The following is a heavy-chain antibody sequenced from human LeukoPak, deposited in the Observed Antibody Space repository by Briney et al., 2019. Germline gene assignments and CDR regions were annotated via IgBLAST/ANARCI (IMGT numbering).Heavy chain of an antibody. Sequence: PGGSLRLSCAASGFTFSNYAMMWVRQAPGKRLEWISSITGSGDGTYYADSVRGRFTISRDNSENTLYLQVNSLRVEDTAVYFCVKGFVDPTYYFDYWGQGTLVTVFS. D-gene: IGHD3-10*01. CDR1: GFTFSNYA. V-gene: IGHV3-23*01. CDR2: ITGSGDGT. J-gene: IGHJ4*02. CDR3: VKGFVDPTYYFDY.